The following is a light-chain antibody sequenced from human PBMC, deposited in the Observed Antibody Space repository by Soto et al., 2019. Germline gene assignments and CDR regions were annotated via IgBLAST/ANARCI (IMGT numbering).Light chain of an antibody. CDR3: HQYDDGPYT. V-gene: IGKV3-15*01. Sequence: EIVMTQSPATLSVSPGERVTLSCRASQSVSSNVAWYQQIPGQTPRLLIYGASTRATGIPVRFSGSGSGTEFTLTISSLQSEDFAVYYCHQYDDGPYTFGQGTKVDIK. J-gene: IGKJ2*01. CDR2: GAS. CDR1: QSVSSN.